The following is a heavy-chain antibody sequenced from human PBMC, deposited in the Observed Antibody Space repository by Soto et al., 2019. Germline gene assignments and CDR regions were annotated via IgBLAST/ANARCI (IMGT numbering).Heavy chain of an antibody. D-gene: IGHD3-10*01. J-gene: IGHJ5*02. CDR3: ASQGGGVRGVIGSHNWFDP. CDR2: IIPIFGTA. V-gene: IGHV1-69*13. CDR1: GGTFSSYA. Sequence: SVKVSCKASGGTFSSYAISWVRQAPGQGLEWMGGIIPIFGTANYAQKFQGRVTITADESTSTAYMELSSLRSEDTAVYYCASQGGGVRGVIGSHNWFDPWGQGTPVTVSS.